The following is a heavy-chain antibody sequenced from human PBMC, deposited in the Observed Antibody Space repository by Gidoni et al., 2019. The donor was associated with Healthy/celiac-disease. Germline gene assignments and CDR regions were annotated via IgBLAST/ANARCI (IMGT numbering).Heavy chain of an antibody. J-gene: IGHJ4*02. CDR2: ISSISSYI. Sequence: EVQLVESGGGLVKPGGSLRLSCAASGFPSSRSSMHWFRQARGKGLGVVASISSISSYIYYADSVKGRSTIASDNAKNSLYLQMNSLRAEDTAVYYCARGGVVVVAAAFDYWGQGTLVTVSS. CDR1: GFPSSRSS. D-gene: IGHD2-15*01. CDR3: ARGGVVVVAAAFDY. V-gene: IGHV3-21*01.